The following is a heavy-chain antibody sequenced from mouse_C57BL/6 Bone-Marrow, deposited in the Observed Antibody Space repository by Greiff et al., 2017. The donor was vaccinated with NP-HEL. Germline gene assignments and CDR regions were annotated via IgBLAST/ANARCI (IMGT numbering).Heavy chain of an antibody. CDR1: GYTFTDYN. J-gene: IGHJ2*01. V-gene: IGHV1-22*01. D-gene: IGHD1-1*01. Sequence: EVQLQQSGPELVKPGASVKMSCKASGYTFTDYNMHWVKQSHGKSLEWIGYINPNNGGTSYNQKFKGKATLTVNKSSSTAYMGLRSLTSEDSAVYYCARDYGSSYDFDYWGQGTTLTVSS. CDR2: INPNNGGT. CDR3: ARDYGSSYDFDY.